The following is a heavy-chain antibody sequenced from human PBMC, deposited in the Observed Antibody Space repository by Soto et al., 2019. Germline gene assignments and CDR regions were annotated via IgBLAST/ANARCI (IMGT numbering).Heavy chain of an antibody. V-gene: IGHV3-30-3*01. J-gene: IGHJ4*02. Sequence: QVQLVESGGGVVQPGRSLRLSCAASGFTFSSYAMHWVRQAPGKGLEWVAVISYDGSNKYYADSVKGRFTISRDNSKNTLDLTINSLRAEDTAVYYCARGSGYWGYWGQGSLVTVSS. CDR3: ARGSGYWGY. CDR1: GFTFSSYA. D-gene: IGHD3-22*01. CDR2: ISYDGSNK.